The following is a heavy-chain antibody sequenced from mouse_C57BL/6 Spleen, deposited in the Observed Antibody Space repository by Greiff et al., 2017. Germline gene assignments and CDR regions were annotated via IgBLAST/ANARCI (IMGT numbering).Heavy chain of an antibody. V-gene: IGHV14-4*01. CDR3: TFYGYPVAY. CDR1: GFNIKDDY. D-gene: IGHD2-2*01. Sequence: VQLQQSGAELVRPGASVKLSCTASGFNIKDDYMHWVKQRPEQGLEWIGWIDPENGDTEYASKFQGKATITADTSSNTAYLQLSSLTSEDTAVYYFTFYGYPVAYWGQGTLVTVSA. CDR2: IDPENGDT. J-gene: IGHJ3*01.